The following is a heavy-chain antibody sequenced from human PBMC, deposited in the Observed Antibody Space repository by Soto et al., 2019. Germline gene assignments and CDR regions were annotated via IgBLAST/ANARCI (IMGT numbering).Heavy chain of an antibody. CDR3: AIDMPYGAGSLAGCDY. CDR1: GDSITGSY. Sequence: QVQLRESGPGLVKPSETLSLTCTVSGDSITGSYWSWIRQPPGKTLEWIGYIYHSGTTTYNPSLKSTVSISVDTSKNQFSLRLTSVIAADTAVYYCAIDMPYGAGSLAGCDYWGQGILVTVSS. V-gene: IGHV4-59*01. D-gene: IGHD1-26*01. CDR2: IYHSGTT. J-gene: IGHJ4*02.